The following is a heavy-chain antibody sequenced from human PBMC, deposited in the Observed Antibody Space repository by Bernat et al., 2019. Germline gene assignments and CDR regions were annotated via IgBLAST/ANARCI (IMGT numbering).Heavy chain of an antibody. CDR1: GFTFSSYA. CDR3: AKNIVVVPAAMGDGMDV. D-gene: IGHD2-2*01. Sequence: EVQLLESGGDLVQPGGSLRLSCAASGFTFSSYAMSWVRQAPGKGLEWVSAISGSGGSTYYADSVEGRFTISRDNSKNTLYLQMNSLRAEDTAVYYCAKNIVVVPAAMGDGMDVWGQGTMVTVSS. CDR2: ISGSGGST. V-gene: IGHV3-23*01. J-gene: IGHJ6*02.